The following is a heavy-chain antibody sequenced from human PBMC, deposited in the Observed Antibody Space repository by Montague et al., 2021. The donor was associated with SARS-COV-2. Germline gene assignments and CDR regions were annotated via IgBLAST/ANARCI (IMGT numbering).Heavy chain of an antibody. CDR2: TYYRSKWYH. CDR3: ARTTTRMLYPENAFDI. CDR1: GDSVSSNTAT. J-gene: IGHJ3*02. D-gene: IGHD2-15*01. Sequence: CAISGDSVSSNTATWNWIRQSPSRGLGWLGRTYYRSKWYHDYAISLKSRITINPDTSKNQFSLQLSSVAPEDTAVFYCARTTTRMLYPENAFDIWGQGTMVTASS. V-gene: IGHV6-1*01.